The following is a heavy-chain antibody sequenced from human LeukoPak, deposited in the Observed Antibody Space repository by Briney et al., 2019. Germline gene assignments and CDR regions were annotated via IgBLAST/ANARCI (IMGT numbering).Heavy chain of an antibody. Sequence: GASVKVSCKASGGTFSSYAISWVRQAPGQGLEWMGGIIPIFGTANYAQKFQGRVTITADESTSTAYMELSSLRSEDTAVYYCARDLAAAGTFWFDPWGQGTLVTVSS. CDR2: IIPIFGTA. J-gene: IGHJ5*02. V-gene: IGHV1-69*13. D-gene: IGHD6-13*01. CDR3: ARDLAAAGTFWFDP. CDR1: GGTFSSYA.